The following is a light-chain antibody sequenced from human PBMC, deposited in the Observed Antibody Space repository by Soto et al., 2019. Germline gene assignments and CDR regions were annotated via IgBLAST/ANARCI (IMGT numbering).Light chain of an antibody. J-gene: IGKJ1*01. Sequence: DIQMTQSPSTLSASGGDRGTITCRASHSISSWLAWYQQKPGKAPKLLIYKASSLESGVPSRFSGSGSGTEFTLTISSLQPDDFATYYCQEYNRYSRTFGQGTKVEIK. CDR1: HSISSW. CDR3: QEYNRYSRT. V-gene: IGKV1-5*03. CDR2: KAS.